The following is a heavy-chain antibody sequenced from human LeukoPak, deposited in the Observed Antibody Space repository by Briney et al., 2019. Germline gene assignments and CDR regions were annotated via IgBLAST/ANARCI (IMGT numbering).Heavy chain of an antibody. D-gene: IGHD2-15*01. V-gene: IGHV3-48*01. CDR2: IGGRGDGI. Sequence: PGGSLRLSCAASGFTFSDYSMNWVRQAPGKGLEWISYIGGRGDGISYADSVKGRFIVYRDNAKNSLFLQMNRLRGEDTAIYFCAREIPGRIAADCWGQGTLVTVSS. CDR1: GFTFSDYS. J-gene: IGHJ4*02. CDR3: AREIPGRIAADC.